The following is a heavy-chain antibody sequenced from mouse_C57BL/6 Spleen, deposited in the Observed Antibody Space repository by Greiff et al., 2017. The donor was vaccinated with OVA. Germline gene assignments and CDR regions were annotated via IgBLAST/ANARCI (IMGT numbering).Heavy chain of an antibody. CDR3: ARKGYYGSPGYFDV. Sequence: VQLQQSGPELVKPGASVKIPCKASGYTFTDYNMDWVKQSHGKSLEWIGDINPNNGGTIYNQKFKGKATLTVDKSSSTAYMELRSLTSEDTAVYYCARKGYYGSPGYFDVWGTGTTGTVSS. J-gene: IGHJ1*03. CDR1: GYTFTDYN. D-gene: IGHD1-1*01. V-gene: IGHV1-18*01. CDR2: INPNNGGT.